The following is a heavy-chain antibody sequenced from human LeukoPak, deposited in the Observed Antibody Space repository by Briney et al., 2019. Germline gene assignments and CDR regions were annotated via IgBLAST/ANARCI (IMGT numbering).Heavy chain of an antibody. CDR2: INSDGGTT. CDR3: ARFIAAPYYFDY. CDR1: GFTFGTYW. Sequence: PGGSLRLSCGASGFTFGTYWMHWVRQAPGKGLVWVSGINSDGGTTTYADSVKGRFTISRDNAKNTLYLQMNSLRAEDTAVYYCARFIAAPYYFDYWGRGTLVTVSS. V-gene: IGHV3-74*01. D-gene: IGHD6-13*01. J-gene: IGHJ4*02.